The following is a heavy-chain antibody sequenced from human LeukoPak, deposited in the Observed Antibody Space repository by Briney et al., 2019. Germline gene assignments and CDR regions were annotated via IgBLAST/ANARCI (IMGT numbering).Heavy chain of an antibody. D-gene: IGHD3-22*01. CDR2: IWYDGINK. CDR1: GFTFSSYA. Sequence: GGSLRLSCAASGFTFSSYAMRWVRQAPGKGLEWGSAIWYDGINKYYADSVKGRFTISRDNSQNTLYLQMNSLRAEDTAVYYCAKDRATYYYDSSGFDYWGQGTLVTVSS. V-gene: IGHV3-33*06. CDR3: AKDRATYYYDSSGFDY. J-gene: IGHJ4*02.